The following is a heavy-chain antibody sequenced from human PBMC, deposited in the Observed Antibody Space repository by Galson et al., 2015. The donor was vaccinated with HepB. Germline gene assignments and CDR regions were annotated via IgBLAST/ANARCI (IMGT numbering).Heavy chain of an antibody. J-gene: IGHJ3*02. CDR2: TSYDGNNN. V-gene: IGHV3-30*04. D-gene: IGHD3/OR15-3a*01. CDR3: ARMGARQLDHFDM. Sequence: SLRLSCAASGFTFSDYPFHWVRQAPGKGLEWVAVTSYDGNNNYYTDSVKGRFTISRDNSKNTLYLHMKSLRPEDTAVYYCARMGARQLDHFDMWGQGTVVTVSS. CDR1: GFTFSDYP.